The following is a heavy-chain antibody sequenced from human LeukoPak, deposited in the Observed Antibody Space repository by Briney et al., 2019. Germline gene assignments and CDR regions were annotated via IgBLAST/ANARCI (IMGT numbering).Heavy chain of an antibody. CDR3: AKLATSDTGETY. V-gene: IGHV1-46*01. Sequence: ASVKVSCTASGYTFTINHIHWVRQAPGQGLEWMGVINPSGDSTTYAQNFQGRVTMTRDTSTSTVYMELRSLRSEDTAIYYCAKLATSDTGETYWGQGTLVTVSS. CDR2: INPSGDST. D-gene: IGHD3-16*01. CDR1: GYTFTINH. J-gene: IGHJ4*02.